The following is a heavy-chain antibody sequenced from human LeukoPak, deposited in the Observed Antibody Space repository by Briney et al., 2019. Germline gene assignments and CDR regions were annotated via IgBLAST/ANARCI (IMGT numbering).Heavy chain of an antibody. CDR2: ISPNSGGT. J-gene: IGHJ4*02. V-gene: IGHV1-46*01. D-gene: IGHD4-23*01. CDR1: GYIFTNYY. Sequence: GASVKVSCKASGYIFTNYYIQWVRQAPGQGLEWMGMISPNSGGTSYAQRFQDRITMTSDTSTNSVYMELSSPTSEDTAVYYCAREEHGGLYDFWGQGTLVTVSS. CDR3: AREEHGGLYDF.